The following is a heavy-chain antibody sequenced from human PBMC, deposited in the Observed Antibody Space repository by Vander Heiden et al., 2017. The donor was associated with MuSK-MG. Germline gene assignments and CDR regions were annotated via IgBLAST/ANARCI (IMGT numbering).Heavy chain of an antibody. J-gene: IGHJ6*03. CDR3: ARGPHVEMATILSFHYMDV. D-gene: IGHD5-12*01. V-gene: IGHV1-69*12. CDR2: IIPIFGTA. Sequence: QVQLVQSGAEVKKPGSSVKVSCKASGGTFSSYAISWVRQAPGQGLEWMGGIIPIFGTANYAQKFQGRVTITADESTSTAYMELSSLRSEDTAVYYCARGPHVEMATILSFHYMDVWGQGTTVTVSS. CDR1: GGTFSSYA.